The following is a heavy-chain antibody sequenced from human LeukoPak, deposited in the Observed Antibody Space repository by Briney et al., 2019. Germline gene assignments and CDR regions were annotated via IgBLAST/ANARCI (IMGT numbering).Heavy chain of an antibody. D-gene: IGHD3-10*01. Sequence: ASAKVSCKASGGTFSSYAISWVRQAPGQGLEWMGGIIPIFGTANYAQKFQGRVTITADESTSTAYMELSSLRSEDTAVYYCARAVGYGSGNFDYWGQGTLVTVSS. J-gene: IGHJ4*02. V-gene: IGHV1-69*13. CDR1: GGTFSSYA. CDR3: ARAVGYGSGNFDY. CDR2: IIPIFGTA.